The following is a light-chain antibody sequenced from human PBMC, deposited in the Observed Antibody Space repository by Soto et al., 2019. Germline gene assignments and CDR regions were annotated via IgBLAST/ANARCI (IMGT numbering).Light chain of an antibody. CDR3: QQYPTLVS. Sequence: DIQMTQSPSSLSSSVGDRVTITCQASRDIRKYLNGYQQKPRKDPKILINDATNLETGVRSRFSGSGSGTDFTITISSLQSEDIATYYYQQYPTLVSFGGGTKVDIK. V-gene: IGKV1-33*01. CDR1: RDIRKY. CDR2: DAT. J-gene: IGKJ4*01.